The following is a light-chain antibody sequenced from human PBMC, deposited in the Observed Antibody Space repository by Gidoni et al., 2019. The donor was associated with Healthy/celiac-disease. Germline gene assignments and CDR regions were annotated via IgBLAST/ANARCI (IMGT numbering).Light chain of an antibody. Sequence: DIVMTQSPDSLAVSLGERATINCKSSQSVLYSSNNKNYLAWYQQKPGQPPKLLIYWGSTRESGVPDRFSGSGSGTDFTLTSSSLQAEDVAVYYCQQYYSTPPTFXXXTRLEIK. J-gene: IGKJ5*01. CDR2: WGS. V-gene: IGKV4-1*01. CDR1: QSVLYSSNNKNY. CDR3: QQYYSTPPT.